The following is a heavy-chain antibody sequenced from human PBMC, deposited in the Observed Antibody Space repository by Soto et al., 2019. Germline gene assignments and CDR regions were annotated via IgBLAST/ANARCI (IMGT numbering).Heavy chain of an antibody. CDR1: GFTFRNYA. CDR2: ISVSGGST. Sequence: GGSLRLSCADSGFTFRNYAMNWVRHAPGKGLEWVSGISVSGGSTYYADSVKGRFTVSRDNSKNTVYLQMNSLRAEDTAVYFCAKGMYYYDSSGYRLFDYWGQGTLVTVSS. D-gene: IGHD3-22*01. CDR3: AKGMYYYDSSGYRLFDY. J-gene: IGHJ4*02. V-gene: IGHV3-23*01.